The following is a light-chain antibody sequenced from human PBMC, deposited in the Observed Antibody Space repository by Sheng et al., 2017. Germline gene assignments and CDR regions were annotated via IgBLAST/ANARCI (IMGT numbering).Light chain of an antibody. Sequence: EIVMTQSPATLPVSPGERATLSCRASQSVSSALAWYQQKPGQPPRLLIYGASSSATGVPARFIGSGSGTEFTLNISSLQSEDFAVYYCQHYKSWPLTFGGGTKVDIK. CDR2: GAS. J-gene: IGKJ4*01. CDR3: QHYKSWPLT. V-gene: IGKV3-15*01. CDR1: QSVSSA.